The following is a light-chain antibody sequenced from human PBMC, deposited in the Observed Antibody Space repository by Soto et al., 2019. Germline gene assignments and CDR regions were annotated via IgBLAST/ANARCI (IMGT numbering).Light chain of an antibody. Sequence: DIQLTQSPSSLSASVGDRVTITCRASQGISSYLAWYQQKPGKAPNLLIYAASTLQSGVPSRFSGSVPGTDFTLTISSLQPEDFATYYCQQLITYPFTFGPGTKVDIK. CDR2: AAS. J-gene: IGKJ3*01. V-gene: IGKV1-9*01. CDR3: QQLITYPFT. CDR1: QGISSY.